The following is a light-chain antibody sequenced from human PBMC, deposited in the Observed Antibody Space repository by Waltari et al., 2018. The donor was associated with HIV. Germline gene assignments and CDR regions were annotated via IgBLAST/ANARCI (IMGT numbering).Light chain of an antibody. CDR2: SDT. CDR1: DIGTKS. CDR3: QVWDGGSVHVI. Sequence: SYVLTQPPSVSVAPGKTATITCGGDDIGTKSVQWYHQRPGQAPALVVYSDTNRPSGVPERFSGSNSGDTATLTISRVEDGDEADYYCQVWDGGSVHVIFGGGTKLTVL. V-gene: IGLV3-21*03. J-gene: IGLJ2*01.